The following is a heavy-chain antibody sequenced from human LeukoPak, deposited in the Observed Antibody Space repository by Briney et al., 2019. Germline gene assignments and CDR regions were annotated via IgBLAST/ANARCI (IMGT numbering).Heavy chain of an antibody. V-gene: IGHV1-2*02. Sequence: ASVKVSCKASGYTFTGYYMHWVRQAPGQGLEWMGWINPNSGGTKYAQNFQGRVTMTRDTSISTAYMELSRLRSDDTAVYYCARDSGITMVTPSNWFDPWGQGTLVTVSS. J-gene: IGHJ5*02. D-gene: IGHD3-10*01. CDR1: GYTFTGYY. CDR2: INPNSGGT. CDR3: ARDSGITMVTPSNWFDP.